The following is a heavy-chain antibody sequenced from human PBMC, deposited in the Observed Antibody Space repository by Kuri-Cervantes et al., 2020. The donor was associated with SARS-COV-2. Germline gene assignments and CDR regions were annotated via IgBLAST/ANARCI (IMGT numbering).Heavy chain of an antibody. Sequence: GSLSLTCAVYGGSFSGYYWSWIRQPPGKGLEWIGEINHSGSTNYNPSLKSRVTISVDTSKNQFSLKLCSVTAADTAVYYCASVPDWNYDEGWFDPWGQGTLVTVSS. CDR3: ASVPDWNYDEGWFDP. V-gene: IGHV4-34*01. J-gene: IGHJ5*02. CDR2: INHSGST. CDR1: GGSFSGYY. D-gene: IGHD1-7*01.